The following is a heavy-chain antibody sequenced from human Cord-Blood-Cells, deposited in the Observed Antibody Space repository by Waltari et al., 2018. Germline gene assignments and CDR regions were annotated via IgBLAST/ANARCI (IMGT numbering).Heavy chain of an antibody. CDR2: INHSGST. Sequence: QVQLQQWGAGLLKPSETLSLTCAVYGGSFRGYSWSWIRQPPGKGLEWIGEINHSGSTNYNPSLKSRVTISVDTSKNQFSLKLSSVTAADTAVYYCARGSHELQLDYWGQGTLVTVSS. V-gene: IGHV4-34*01. CDR1: GGSFRGYS. CDR3: ARGSHELQLDY. J-gene: IGHJ4*02. D-gene: IGHD1-26*01.